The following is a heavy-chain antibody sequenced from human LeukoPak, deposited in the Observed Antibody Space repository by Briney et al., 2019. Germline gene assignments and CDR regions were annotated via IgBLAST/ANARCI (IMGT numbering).Heavy chain of an antibody. J-gene: IGHJ4*02. V-gene: IGHV3-23*01. CDR2: ISGSGGST. CDR3: AKAGSGMDYYDSSGYYPIDY. CDR1: GFTFSSYA. D-gene: IGHD3-22*01. Sequence: GGSLRLSCTASGFTFSSYAMSWVRQAPGKGLEWVSAISGSGGSTYYADSVKGRFTISRDNSKNTLYLQMNSLRAEDTAVYYCAKAGSGMDYYDSSGYYPIDYWGQGTLVTVSS.